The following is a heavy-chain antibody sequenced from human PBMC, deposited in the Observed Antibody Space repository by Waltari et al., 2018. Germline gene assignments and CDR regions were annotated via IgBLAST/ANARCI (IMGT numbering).Heavy chain of an antibody. D-gene: IGHD1-26*01. Sequence: EVQLVESGGGLVKPGGSLRLSCAASGFTFSSYSMNWVRQAPGKGLEWVSSISSSSSYRYYGDSVKGRCTIARDNAKNTLYLQMNSLRAEDTAVYDCARGVGERRYLDYWGQGTLVTVSS. V-gene: IGHV3-21*01. CDR2: ISSSSSYR. J-gene: IGHJ4*02. CDR1: GFTFSSYS. CDR3: ARGVGERRYLDY.